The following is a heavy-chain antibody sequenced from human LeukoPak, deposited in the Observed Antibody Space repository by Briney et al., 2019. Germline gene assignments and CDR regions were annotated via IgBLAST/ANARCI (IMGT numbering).Heavy chain of an antibody. D-gene: IGHD6-6*01. V-gene: IGHV3-53*01. J-gene: IGHJ6*02. CDR3: ARVNSSSYRYYYYGMDV. CDR2: IYSGGST. Sequence: PGGSLRLSCAASGFTVSSNYMSRVRQAPGEGLEWVSVIYSGGSTYYADSVKGRFTISRDNSKNALYLQMNSLRAEDTAVYYCARVNSSSYRYYYYGMDVWGQGTTVTVSS. CDR1: GFTVSSNY.